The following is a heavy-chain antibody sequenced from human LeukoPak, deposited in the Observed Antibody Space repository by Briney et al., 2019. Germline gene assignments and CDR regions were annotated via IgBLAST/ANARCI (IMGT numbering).Heavy chain of an antibody. CDR3: ANPMTTVTTSAFDI. Sequence: GGSLRLSCAASGFTFSSYWMHWVRLAPGKGLMWVSRISGDGSVTTCADSVKGRFTISRDNSKNTLYLQMNSLRAEDTAVYYCANPMTTVTTSAFDIWGQGTMVTVSS. D-gene: IGHD4-17*01. CDR1: GFTFSSYW. J-gene: IGHJ3*02. CDR2: ISGDGSVT. V-gene: IGHV3-74*03.